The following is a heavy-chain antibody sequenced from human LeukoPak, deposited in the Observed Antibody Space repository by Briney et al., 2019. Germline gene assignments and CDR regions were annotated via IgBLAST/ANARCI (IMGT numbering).Heavy chain of an antibody. CDR1: GFTFSTFW. CDR3: ARYYDGAGQDDCFDY. D-gene: IGHD3-22*01. CDR2: IDHDGSEQ. Sequence: GGSLRLSCAASGFTFSTFWMSWVRQAPGKGLEWAANIDHDGSEQYYVDSVKGRFTISRDNAKSSLYLQMSILRAEDTAVYYCARYYDGAGQDDCFDYWGQGTLVTVSS. V-gene: IGHV3-7*01. J-gene: IGHJ4*02.